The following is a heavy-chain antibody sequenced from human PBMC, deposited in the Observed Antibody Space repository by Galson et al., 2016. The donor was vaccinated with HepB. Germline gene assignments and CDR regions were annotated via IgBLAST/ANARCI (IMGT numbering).Heavy chain of an antibody. V-gene: IGHV1-69*13. J-gene: IGHJ4*02. CDR2: IIPIFGTT. D-gene: IGHD2-2*01. CDR1: GGTFRNNA. Sequence: SVKVSCKASGGTFRNNAVSWVRQAPRQGLAWMGGIIPIFGTTYYSQKFQGRVTITADESTGTAYMELSSLTSEDTAVYYCAREIAEYCSSNSCYGVFHYWGQGSLVTVSS. CDR3: AREIAEYCSSNSCYGVFHY.